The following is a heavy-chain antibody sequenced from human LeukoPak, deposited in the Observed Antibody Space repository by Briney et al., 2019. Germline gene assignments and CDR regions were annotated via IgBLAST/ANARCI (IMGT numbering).Heavy chain of an antibody. CDR2: IYYSGNT. CDR1: GVSISSSNSY. V-gene: IGHV4-39*01. Sequence: SETLSLTCTVSGVSISSSNSYWGWIRQPPGKGLKWIGSIYYSGNTYYNASLKSQVSISIDTSKNQFSLRLTSVTAADTAVYYCARGQVDGLDYWGQGTLVTVSS. D-gene: IGHD2-15*01. CDR3: ARGQVDGLDY. J-gene: IGHJ4*02.